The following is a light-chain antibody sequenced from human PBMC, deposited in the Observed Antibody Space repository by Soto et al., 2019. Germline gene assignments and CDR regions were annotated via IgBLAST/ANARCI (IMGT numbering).Light chain of an antibody. Sequence: EIVLTQSPVTLSLPPGERATLSCRASQHVPNYLAWYQQKPGRPPRLLIYDISNRATGIPARFSGSGSGTDFTLTISSLQPEDSAVYYCHQRNSWPRSTFGQGTKLQIK. J-gene: IGKJ2*02. CDR3: HQRNSWPRST. CDR2: DIS. CDR1: QHVPNY. V-gene: IGKV3-11*01.